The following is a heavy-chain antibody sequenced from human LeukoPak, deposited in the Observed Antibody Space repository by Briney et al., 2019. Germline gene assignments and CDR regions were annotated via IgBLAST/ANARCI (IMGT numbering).Heavy chain of an antibody. CDR2: IYYGGST. CDR1: GGSISSNRHY. J-gene: IGHJ4*02. CDR3: TRLLKYSGSYYCDY. V-gene: IGHV4-39*01. D-gene: IGHD1-26*01. Sequence: SETLSLTCTVSGGSISSNRHYWGWIRQPPGKGLEWIGNIYYGGSTYYNPSLKSRVTISVDTSKDQFSLKLSSVTAADTAVYYCTRLLKYSGSYYCDYWGQGSLVTVSS.